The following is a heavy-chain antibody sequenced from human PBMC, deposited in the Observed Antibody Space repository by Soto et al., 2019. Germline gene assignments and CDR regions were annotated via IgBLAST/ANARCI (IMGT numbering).Heavy chain of an antibody. J-gene: IGHJ4*02. D-gene: IGHD1-1*01. CDR1: GFTFKMFW. V-gene: IGHV3-74*01. CDR3: TRGPRSTSTGTGAF. CDR2: INDDGIST. Sequence: EVQLVESGGGLVQPGGSLRLSCAASGFTFKMFWMHWVRQVPGKGPEWVSRINDDGISTNYADSVKGRFTISRDNAKNTLYLQMNALRVEDTAFYYCTRGPRSTSTGTGAFWGQGTLDTVSS.